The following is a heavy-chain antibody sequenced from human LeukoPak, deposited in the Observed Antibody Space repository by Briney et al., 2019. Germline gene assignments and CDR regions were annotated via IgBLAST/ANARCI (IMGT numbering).Heavy chain of an antibody. Sequence: GGSLRLSCAASGLTFRTYSMNWVRQAPGKGLEWVSYISSSGSTIYYADSVKGRFTISRDNAKNSLYLQMNSLRAEDTAVYYCAELGITMIGGVWGKGTTVTISS. CDR1: GLTFRTYS. V-gene: IGHV3-48*04. J-gene: IGHJ6*04. CDR2: ISSSGSTI. D-gene: IGHD3-10*02. CDR3: AELGITMIGGV.